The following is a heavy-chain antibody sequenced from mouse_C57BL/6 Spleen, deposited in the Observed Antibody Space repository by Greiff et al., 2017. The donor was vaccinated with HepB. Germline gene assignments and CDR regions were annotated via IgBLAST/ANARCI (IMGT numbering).Heavy chain of an antibody. CDR2: IDPSDSYT. J-gene: IGHJ2*01. CDR1: GYTFTSYW. D-gene: IGHD1-1*01. Sequence: QVQLQQPGAELVMPGASVKLSCKASGYTFTSYWMHWVKQRPGQGLEWIGEIDPSDSYTNYNQKFKGKSTLTVDKSSSTAYMQLSSLTSEDSAVYYCASPIYYYGSSYGLDYWGQGTTLTVSS. V-gene: IGHV1-69*01. CDR3: ASPIYYYGSSYGLDY.